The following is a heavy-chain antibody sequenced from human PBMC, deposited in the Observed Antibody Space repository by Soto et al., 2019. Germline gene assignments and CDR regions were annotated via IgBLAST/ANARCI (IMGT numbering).Heavy chain of an antibody. CDR1: GGSISPYY. V-gene: IGHV4-59*01. D-gene: IGHD2-8*01. CDR3: ARYYCINGVCHYFDY. CDR2: IYHNGRT. Sequence: SETLSLTSTVSGGSISPYYWSWIRQPPGKGLEWIGFIYHNGRTNYNPSLESRVTISVDTSNNQFSLKLSSVTAADTAVYYCARYYCINGVCHYFDYWGQGALVTVSS. J-gene: IGHJ4*02.